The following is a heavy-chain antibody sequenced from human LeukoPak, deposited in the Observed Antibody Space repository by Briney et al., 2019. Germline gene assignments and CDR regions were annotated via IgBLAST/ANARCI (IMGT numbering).Heavy chain of an antibody. CDR2: IYYSGST. V-gene: IGHV4-39*01. D-gene: IGHD3-3*01. CDR1: GGSVSSSSYY. J-gene: IGHJ6*03. CDR3: ARHAPHYDFWSGYSPARYYYYYMDV. Sequence: SETLSLTCTVSGGSVSSSSYYWGWIRQPPGKGLEWIGSIYYSGSTYYNPSLKSRVTISVDTSKNQFSLKLSSVTAADTAVYYCARHAPHYDFWSGYSPARYYYYYMDVWGKGTTVTVSS.